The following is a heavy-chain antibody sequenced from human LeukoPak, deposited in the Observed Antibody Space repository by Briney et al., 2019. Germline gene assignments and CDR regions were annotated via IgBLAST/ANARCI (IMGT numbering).Heavy chain of an antibody. V-gene: IGHV3-30-3*01. CDR1: GFTFSSYP. CDR3: ARGQLLLEGYFYYMDV. D-gene: IGHD2-2*01. Sequence: PGGSLRLSCAASGFTFSSYPMHWVRQAPGKGLEWVAVVSDDGNKKFYADFVKGRFTISRDNSKNTLYLQMNSLRGEDTAVSYCARGQLLLEGYFYYMDVWGEGTTVTVSS. J-gene: IGHJ6*03. CDR2: VSDDGNKK.